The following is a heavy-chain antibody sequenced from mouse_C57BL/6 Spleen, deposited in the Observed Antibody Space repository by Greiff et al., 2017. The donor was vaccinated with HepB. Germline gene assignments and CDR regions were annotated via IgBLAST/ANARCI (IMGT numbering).Heavy chain of an antibody. CDR2: IHPNSGST. Sequence: QVQLKQPGAELVKPGASVKLSCKASGYTFTSYWMHWVKQRPGQGLEWIGMIHPNSGSTNYNEKFKSKATLTVDKSSSTAYMQLSSLTSEDSAVYYCARGGYYSNYGAMDYWGQGTSVTVSS. J-gene: IGHJ4*01. CDR1: GYTFTSYW. V-gene: IGHV1-64*01. D-gene: IGHD2-5*01. CDR3: ARGGYYSNYGAMDY.